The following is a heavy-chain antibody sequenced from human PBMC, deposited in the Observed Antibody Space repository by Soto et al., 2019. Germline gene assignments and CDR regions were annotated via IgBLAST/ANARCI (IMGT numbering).Heavy chain of an antibody. J-gene: IGHJ4*02. CDR1: GGSISSSNW. CDR2: IYHSGST. V-gene: IGHV4-4*02. CDR3: ARVIAVAGTVSLRTLDY. Sequence: QVQLQESGPGLVKPSGTLSLTCAVSGGSISSSNWWSWVRQPPGKGLEWIGEIYHSGSTNYNPSPKSPVTISIDKSKNQSSLKLSSVTAADTAVYYCARVIAVAGTVSLRTLDYWGQGTLVTVSS. D-gene: IGHD6-19*01.